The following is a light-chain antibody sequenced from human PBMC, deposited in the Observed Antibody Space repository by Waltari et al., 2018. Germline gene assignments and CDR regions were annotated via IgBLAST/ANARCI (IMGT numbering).Light chain of an antibody. V-gene: IGKV2-28*01. Sequence: DIVMTQSPLSLSVTPGEPASISCRSSQSLLHSSGNTFLDWYVQKPGQAPQLLIYLVSNRASGVPDRFSGSGSGTDFTLKISRVEAEDVGLYYCMQARQTPWTFGQGTKVEIK. J-gene: IGKJ1*01. CDR3: MQARQTPWT. CDR2: LVS. CDR1: QSLLHSSGNTF.